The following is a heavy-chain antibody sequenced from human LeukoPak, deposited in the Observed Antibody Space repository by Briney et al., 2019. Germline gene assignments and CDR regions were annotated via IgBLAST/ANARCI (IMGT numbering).Heavy chain of an antibody. Sequence: PGGSLRLSCAASGFTFSSYGMHWVRQAPGKGLEWVAVISYDGSNKYYADSVKGRFTISRDNSKNTLYLQMNSLRAEDTAVYYCAKDKRDYYDSSGYTEYFQHWGQGTLVTVSS. CDR3: AKDKRDYYDSSGYTEYFQH. CDR2: ISYDGSNK. V-gene: IGHV3-30*18. J-gene: IGHJ1*01. D-gene: IGHD3-22*01. CDR1: GFTFSSYG.